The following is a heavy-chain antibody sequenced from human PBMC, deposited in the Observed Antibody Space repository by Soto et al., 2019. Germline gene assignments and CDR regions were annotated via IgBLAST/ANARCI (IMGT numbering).Heavy chain of an antibody. Sequence: ASVKVSCKASGYTFTGYYMHWVRQAPGQGLEWMGCSNPNSGGTNYAHKFQGRVTMTRETSISTAYMELSRLRSDDTAVYYCASDIGSQPVVVVAATTSYNWFDXWGQGTLVTVSX. CDR2: SNPNSGGT. D-gene: IGHD2-15*01. J-gene: IGHJ5*02. CDR3: ASDIGSQPVVVVAATTSYNWFDX. CDR1: GYTFTGYY. V-gene: IGHV1-2*07.